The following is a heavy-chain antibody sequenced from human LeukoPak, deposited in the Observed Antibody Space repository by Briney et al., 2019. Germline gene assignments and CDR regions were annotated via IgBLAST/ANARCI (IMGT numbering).Heavy chain of an antibody. Sequence: GGSLRLSCAASGFTFSSYGVHWVRQAPGKGLEWVAVISYDGSNKYYADSVKGRFTISRDNSKNTLYLQMNSLRAEDTAVYYCATGYSSSWYRKGGNAFDIWGQGTMVTVSS. J-gene: IGHJ3*02. CDR3: ATGYSSSWYRKGGNAFDI. V-gene: IGHV3-30*03. CDR1: GFTFSSYG. D-gene: IGHD6-13*01. CDR2: ISYDGSNK.